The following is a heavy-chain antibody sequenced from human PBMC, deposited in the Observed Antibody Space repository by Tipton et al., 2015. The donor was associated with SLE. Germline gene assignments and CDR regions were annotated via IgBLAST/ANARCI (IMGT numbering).Heavy chain of an antibody. CDR2: INHSGST. D-gene: IGHD6-13*01. Sequence: TLSLTCAVYGGSFSGYYWSWIRQPPGKGLEWIGEINHSGSTNYNPSLKSRVTISVDTSKNRFSLKLSSVTAADTAVYYCARGGGSSWYDYYYGMDVWGQGTTVTVSS. CDR1: GGSFSGYY. J-gene: IGHJ6*02. CDR3: ARGGGSSWYDYYYGMDV. V-gene: IGHV4-34*01.